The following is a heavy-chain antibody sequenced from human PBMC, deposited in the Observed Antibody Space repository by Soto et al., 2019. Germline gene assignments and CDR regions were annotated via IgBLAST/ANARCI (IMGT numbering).Heavy chain of an antibody. CDR3: ARESVITVSTMGGDSRYGDSYYYYYGMDV. J-gene: IGHJ6*02. Sequence: SETLSLTCTVSGGSISSGGYYWSWIRQHPGKGLEWIGYVYYSGSTYYNPSLKSQVTISVDTSKNKFSLKLSSMTAADTAVYYCARESVITVSTMGGDSRYGDSYYYYYGMDVWGQGTTVTVSS. CDR1: GGSISSGGYY. V-gene: IGHV4-31*01. CDR2: VYYSGST. D-gene: IGHD4-4*01.